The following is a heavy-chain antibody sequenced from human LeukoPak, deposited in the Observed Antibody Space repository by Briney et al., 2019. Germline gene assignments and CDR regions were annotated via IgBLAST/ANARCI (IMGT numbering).Heavy chain of an antibody. CDR1: GYTFTGYY. CDR2: INPNSGGT. V-gene: IGHV1-2*02. D-gene: IGHD6-19*01. CDR3: ARVTAVAYRGNYYYYMDV. Sequence: ASVKVSCKASGYTFTGYYMHWVRQAPGQGLEWMGWINPNSGGTNYAQKFQGRVTMTRDTSISTAYMGLSRLRSDDTAVYYCARVTAVAYRGNYYYYMDVWGKGTTVTVSS. J-gene: IGHJ6*03.